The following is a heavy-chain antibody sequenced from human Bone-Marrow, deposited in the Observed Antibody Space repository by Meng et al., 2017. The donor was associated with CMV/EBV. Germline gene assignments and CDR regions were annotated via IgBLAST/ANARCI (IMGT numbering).Heavy chain of an antibody. V-gene: IGHV4-4*02. Sequence: SETLSLTCTVSGGSINSGNWCSWVRQAPGKGLEWIGEIFHGGSANYNPSLKSRVTISVDKSKNQFSLRLSSLTAADTAVYYCARHYNGWTYYFDHWGQGTLVTVSS. CDR1: GGSINSGNW. J-gene: IGHJ4*02. CDR3: ARHYNGWTYYFDH. CDR2: IFHGGSA. D-gene: IGHD5-24*01.